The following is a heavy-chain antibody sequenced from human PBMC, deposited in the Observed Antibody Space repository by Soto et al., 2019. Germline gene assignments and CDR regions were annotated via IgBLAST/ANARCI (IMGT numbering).Heavy chain of an antibody. CDR2: FYHSGNS. D-gene: IGHD5-18*01. V-gene: IGHV4-59*01. CDR1: GGSIRSYY. Sequence: SETLSLTCSVSGGSIRSYYWSWIRQSPEKGLEWIGYFYHSGNSNYNPSLKSRVTISVDTSKNQPSLSLRSVTAADTAVYFCARISSVDPYGYVNGGLDVWGQGTTVTVSS. J-gene: IGHJ6*02. CDR3: ARISSVDPYGYVNGGLDV.